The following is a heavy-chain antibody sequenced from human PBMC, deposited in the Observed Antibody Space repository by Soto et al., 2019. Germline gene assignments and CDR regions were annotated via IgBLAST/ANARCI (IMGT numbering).Heavy chain of an antibody. CDR2: ISGSGGST. Sequence: GGSLRLSCAASGFTFSSYAMSWVRQAPGKGLEWVSAISGSGGSTYYADSVKGRFTISRDNSKNTLYLQMNSLRAEDTAVYYCAKDSWRDYCSGGSCYHPNWFDPWGQGTLVTVSS. J-gene: IGHJ5*02. CDR1: GFTFSSYA. CDR3: AKDSWRDYCSGGSCYHPNWFDP. D-gene: IGHD2-15*01. V-gene: IGHV3-23*01.